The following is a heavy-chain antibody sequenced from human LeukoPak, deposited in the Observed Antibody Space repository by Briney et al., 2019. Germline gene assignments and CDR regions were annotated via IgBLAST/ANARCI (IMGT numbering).Heavy chain of an antibody. D-gene: IGHD3-16*02. CDR1: GGTFSSYA. V-gene: IGHV1-69*04. J-gene: IGHJ4*02. CDR2: IIPILGIA. Sequence: ASVKVSCKASGGTFSSYAISWVRQAPGQGLEWMGRIIPILGIANYAQKFQGRVTITADKSTSTAYMELSSLRSEDTAVYYCASADPMITFGGVIAPPDYWGQGTLVTVSS. CDR3: ASADPMITFGGVIAPPDY.